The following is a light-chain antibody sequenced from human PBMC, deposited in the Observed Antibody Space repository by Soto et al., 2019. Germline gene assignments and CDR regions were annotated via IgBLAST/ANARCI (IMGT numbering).Light chain of an antibody. Sequence: EFVLTQSPGTLSLSPGERATLSCRASQSVSIKLAWYQQKPGQAPRLLIYDASNRATGIPARFSGSGSGTDFTLTISSLEPEDFAVYYCQQRSNWPVTFGPGTKVDIK. J-gene: IGKJ3*01. V-gene: IGKV3-11*01. CDR3: QQRSNWPVT. CDR1: QSVSIK. CDR2: DAS.